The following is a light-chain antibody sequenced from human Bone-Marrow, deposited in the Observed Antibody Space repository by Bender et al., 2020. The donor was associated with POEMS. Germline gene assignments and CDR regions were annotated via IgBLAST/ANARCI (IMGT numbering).Light chain of an antibody. J-gene: IGLJ1*01. CDR1: SIGRNP. V-gene: IGLV1-47*01. CDR2: RNN. CDR3: AAWDDSLSDRV. Sequence: QSVLTQPPSASGTPGQRVTISCSGGSIGRNPINWYQQLPGTAPKLLIYRNNQRPSGVPDRFSGSKSGTSASLAISGLRSEDEADYYCAAWDDSLSDRVFGTGTKVNVL.